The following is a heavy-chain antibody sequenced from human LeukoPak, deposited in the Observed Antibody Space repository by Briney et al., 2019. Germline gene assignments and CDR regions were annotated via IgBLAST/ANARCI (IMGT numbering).Heavy chain of an antibody. CDR3: AKDNYYGSGSYYSFLYGMDV. Sequence: PGGSLRLSCAASGFTVSNSYMSWVRQAPGKGLEWVSVIYSGGSTYYADSVKGRFTISRGNSKNTLYLQMNSLRAEDTAVYYCAKDNYYGSGSYYSFLYGMDVWGKGTTVTVSS. D-gene: IGHD3-10*01. CDR2: IYSGGST. CDR1: GFTVSNSY. J-gene: IGHJ6*04. V-gene: IGHV3-53*05.